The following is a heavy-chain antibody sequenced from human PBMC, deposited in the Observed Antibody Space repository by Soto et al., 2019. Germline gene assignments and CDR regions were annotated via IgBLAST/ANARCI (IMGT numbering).Heavy chain of an antibody. CDR1: GFTFSSYS. CDR3: ARDFRSGDFWSGYSLDY. V-gene: IGHV3-21*01. J-gene: IGHJ4*02. CDR2: ISSSSSYI. D-gene: IGHD3-3*01. Sequence: EVQLVESGGGLVKPGGSLRLSCAASGFTFSSYSMNWVRQAPGKGLEWVSSISSSSSYIYYADSVKGRFTISRDNAKNSLYLQMNSLRAEDTAVYYCARDFRSGDFWSGYSLDYWGQGTLVTVSS.